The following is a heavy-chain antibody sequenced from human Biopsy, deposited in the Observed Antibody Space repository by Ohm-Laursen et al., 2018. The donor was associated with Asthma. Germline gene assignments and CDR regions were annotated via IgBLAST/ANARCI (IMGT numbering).Heavy chain of an antibody. CDR1: GYTFIGCH. Sequence: SVKVSCKASGYTFIGCHIHWMRQAPGQGLEWMGRINPNSGGTNYAQKFQGRVTMTRDTSISTAYMEVSRLRSDDTAVYFCACNLSPSQYDALDYWGQGTLVTVSS. CDR3: ACNLSPSQYDALDY. V-gene: IGHV1-2*06. D-gene: IGHD3-16*01. CDR2: INPNSGGT. J-gene: IGHJ4*02.